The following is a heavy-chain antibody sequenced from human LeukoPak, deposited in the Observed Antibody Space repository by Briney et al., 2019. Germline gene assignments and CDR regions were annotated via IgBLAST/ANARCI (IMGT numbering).Heavy chain of an antibody. CDR1: EFVFSDYY. D-gene: IGHD3-10*01. Sequence: GGSLRLSCAASEFVFSDYYMSWVRPAPGKGLEWVSYISSGGDTKYYADSVKGRFTISRDNAKNSLYLQMNNLKAEDTAVYYCAREMGGDYGSGTFFDLWGQGNMVTVSS. CDR2: ISSGGDTK. CDR3: AREMGGDYGSGTFFDL. J-gene: IGHJ4*02. V-gene: IGHV3-11*01.